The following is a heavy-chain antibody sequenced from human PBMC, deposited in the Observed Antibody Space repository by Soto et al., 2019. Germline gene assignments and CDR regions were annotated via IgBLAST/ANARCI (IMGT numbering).Heavy chain of an antibody. J-gene: IGHJ4*02. Sequence: QVQLHQWGAGLLKPSETLSLACSIYSGSFSGYYWSWIRQPPGQGLERIGEISQSGNTNYSPSLKGRVSISIDTSKKQFSLNLASVSAADTAVYYCARAPKVSGSSQTRPDFWGQGTLVTVSS. V-gene: IGHV4-34*01. D-gene: IGHD6-6*01. CDR2: ISQSGNT. CDR1: SGSFSGYY. CDR3: ARAPKVSGSSQTRPDF.